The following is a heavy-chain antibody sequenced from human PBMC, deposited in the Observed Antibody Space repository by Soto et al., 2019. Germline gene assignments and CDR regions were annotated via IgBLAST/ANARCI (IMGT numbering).Heavy chain of an antibody. V-gene: IGHV3-30*18. CDR2: ISADGSDK. CDR3: TKGSEGARQELDY. Sequence: QVQLVESGGGVVQPGRSLRLSCAASGFTFSNFGMHWGRQAPGKGLEWVAAISADGSDKYFSDSVKGRFTISSDNSKNPLFLQMNSLRVQDTAVYYCTKGSEGARQELDYWGQGTLVTVSS. CDR1: GFTFSNFG. J-gene: IGHJ4*02. D-gene: IGHD3-3*01.